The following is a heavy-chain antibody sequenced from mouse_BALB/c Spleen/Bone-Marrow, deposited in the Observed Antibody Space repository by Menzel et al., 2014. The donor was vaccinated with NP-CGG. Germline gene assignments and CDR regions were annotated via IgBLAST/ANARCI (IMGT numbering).Heavy chain of an antibody. CDR1: GSSLTGYG. Sequence: VMLVESGPGLVAPSQSLSIACTVSGSSLTGYGVSWVRQPPGKGLEWLGMIWGGGSTDYNSALKSRLNISKDNSKSQVFLKMNSLQTDDTARYYCARDSFLITRALDFWGQGTSVTVSS. CDR2: IWGGGST. V-gene: IGHV2-6-7*01. CDR3: ARDSFLITRALDF. D-gene: IGHD2-4*01. J-gene: IGHJ4*01.